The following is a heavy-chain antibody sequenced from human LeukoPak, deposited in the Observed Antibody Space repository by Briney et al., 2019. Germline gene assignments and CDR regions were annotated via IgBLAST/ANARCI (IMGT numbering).Heavy chain of an antibody. CDR3: TRDHDYGDQSPFDY. CDR1: GLTFGDYA. Sequence: GRSLRLSCTASGLTFGDYAMNWFRQAPGKGLEWVGFIRSKAYGCTTEYAASVKGRFTISRDDSKSIAYLQMNSLKTEDTAVYYCTRDHDYGDQSPFDYWGQGTLVTVSS. D-gene: IGHD4-17*01. V-gene: IGHV3-49*03. CDR2: IRSKAYGCTT. J-gene: IGHJ4*02.